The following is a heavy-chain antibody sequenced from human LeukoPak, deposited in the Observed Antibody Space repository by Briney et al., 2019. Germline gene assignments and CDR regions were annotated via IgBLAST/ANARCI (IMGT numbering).Heavy chain of an antibody. Sequence: SVKVSCKASGGTFSSYAISWVRQAPGQGLEWMGGIIPIFGTANYAQKFQGRVTITADESTSTAYMELSSLRSEDTAVYYCAKRGGDIAAAGNRFYYYMDVWGKGTTVTVSS. D-gene: IGHD6-13*01. CDR2: IIPIFGTA. CDR3: AKRGGDIAAAGNRFYYYMDV. J-gene: IGHJ6*03. V-gene: IGHV1-69*13. CDR1: GGTFSSYA.